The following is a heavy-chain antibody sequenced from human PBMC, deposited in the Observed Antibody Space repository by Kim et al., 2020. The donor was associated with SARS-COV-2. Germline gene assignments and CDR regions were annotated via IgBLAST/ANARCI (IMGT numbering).Heavy chain of an antibody. CDR2: IYTSGST. CDR3: ASTPITGTTWYYYYYYMDV. V-gene: IGHV4-4*07. D-gene: IGHD1-7*01. Sequence: SETLSLTCTVSGGSISSYYWSWIRQPAGKGLEWIGRIYTSGSTNYNPSLKSRVTMSVDTSKNQFSLKLSSVTAADTAVYYCASTPITGTTWYYYYYYMDVWGKGTTVTVSS. CDR1: GGSISSYY. J-gene: IGHJ6*03.